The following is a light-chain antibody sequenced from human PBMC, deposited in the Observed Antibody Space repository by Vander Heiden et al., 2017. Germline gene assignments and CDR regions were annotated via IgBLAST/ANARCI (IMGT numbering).Light chain of an antibody. J-gene: IGLJ2*01. CDR1: KLGDKY. V-gene: IGLV3-1*01. CDR3: QAWHSSNVV. CDR2: QDN. Sequence: SYELTQPPSVSVSPGQTASITCYGDKLGDKYACWYQQKPGQSPVLVIYQDNKRPSGIPERCSGSNSGNTATLTISGTQAMDEADYYCQAWHSSNVVFGGGTKLTVL.